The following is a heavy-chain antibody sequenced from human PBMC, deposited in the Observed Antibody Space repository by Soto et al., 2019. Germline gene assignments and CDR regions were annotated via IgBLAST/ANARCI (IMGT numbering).Heavy chain of an antibody. CDR2: ISDSGGST. D-gene: IGHD1-1*01. V-gene: IGHV3-23*01. J-gene: IGHJ4*02. CDR3: AKNVNKRWNDVHFEY. CDR1: GFAFGSYA. Sequence: TGGSLRLSCAASGFAFGSYAMSWVRQAPGKGLEWVSIISDSGGSTHYADAVKGRFTISRDNSKNTLYLQMNSLRAEDTAIYYCAKNVNKRWNDVHFEYWGQGTLVTVSS.